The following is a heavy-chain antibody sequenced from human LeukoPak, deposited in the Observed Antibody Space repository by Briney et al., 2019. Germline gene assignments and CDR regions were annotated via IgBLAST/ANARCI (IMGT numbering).Heavy chain of an antibody. J-gene: IGHJ6*02. CDR1: GFTFSSYS. CDR2: ISYDGSNK. V-gene: IGHV3-30*03. Sequence: GGSLRLSCAASGFTFSSYSMNWVRQAPGKGLEWVAVISYDGSNKNYADSVKGRFTISRDNSKNTLYLQMNSLRAEDTAVYYCARSYDSSGSPYYYYGMDVWGQGTTVTVSS. D-gene: IGHD3-22*01. CDR3: ARSYDSSGSPYYYYGMDV.